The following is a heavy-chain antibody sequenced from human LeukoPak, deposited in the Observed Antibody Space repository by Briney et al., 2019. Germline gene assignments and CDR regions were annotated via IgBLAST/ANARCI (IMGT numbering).Heavy chain of an antibody. CDR2: ISGSGGTT. J-gene: IGHJ4*02. D-gene: IGHD1-26*01. V-gene: IGHV3-23*01. Sequence: PGGSLRLSCAASGFTFSSYSMNWVRQAPGKGLEWVSAISGSGGTTYYADSVKGRFTISRDNSKNTLYLQMNSLRVEDTAVYYCAKDRGIISDYWGQGTLVTVSS. CDR3: AKDRGIISDY. CDR1: GFTFSSYS.